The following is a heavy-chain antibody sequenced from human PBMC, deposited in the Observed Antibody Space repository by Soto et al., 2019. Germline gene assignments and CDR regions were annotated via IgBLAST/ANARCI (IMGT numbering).Heavy chain of an antibody. CDR3: VKGRGSYFVYFGLDV. CDR1: GFTFDDYA. Sequence: GGSLRLSCVASGFTFDDYAMHWVRQTPGKGLEWVSSIDWNGGSTAYADSVKGRFTISRDNARNSLYLQMNSLRPEDTAFYYCVKGRGSYFVYFGLDVWGQGTTVTVSS. J-gene: IGHJ6*02. D-gene: IGHD1-26*01. CDR2: IDWNGGST. V-gene: IGHV3-9*01.